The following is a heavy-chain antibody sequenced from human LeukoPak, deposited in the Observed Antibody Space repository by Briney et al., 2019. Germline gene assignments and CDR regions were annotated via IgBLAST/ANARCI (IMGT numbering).Heavy chain of an antibody. Sequence: PSETLSLTCTVSGGSISSYYWSWIRQPPGKGLEWVGYIYYTGNSNYNPSLKSRVTMSVDTSKNQFSLNLNSVSAADTAVYYCAAQGPSVVVIATTNGFDIWGEGTMVTVSS. CDR1: GGSISSYY. J-gene: IGHJ3*02. D-gene: IGHD2-21*01. V-gene: IGHV4-59*01. CDR2: IYYTGNS. CDR3: AAQGPSVVVIATTNGFDI.